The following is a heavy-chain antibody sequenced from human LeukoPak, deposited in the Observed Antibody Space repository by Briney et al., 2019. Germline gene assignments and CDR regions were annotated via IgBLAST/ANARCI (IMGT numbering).Heavy chain of an antibody. J-gene: IGHJ3*02. D-gene: IGHD3-22*01. V-gene: IGHV3-21*01. Sequence: GGSLRLSCAASGFTFSSYAMSWVRQAPGKGLEWVSSISSSSSYIYYADSVKGRFTISRDNAKNSLYLQMNSLRAEDTAVYYCARDSRRYYYDSSGPASFGIVDDAFDIWGQGTMVTVSS. CDR3: ARDSRRYYYDSSGPASFGIVDDAFDI. CDR2: ISSSSSYI. CDR1: GFTFSSYA.